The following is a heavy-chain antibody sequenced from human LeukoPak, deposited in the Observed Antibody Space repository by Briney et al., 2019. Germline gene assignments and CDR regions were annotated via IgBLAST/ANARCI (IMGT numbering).Heavy chain of an antibody. J-gene: IGHJ4*02. Sequence: GGPLRLSYAASGFTFSSYAMSWVRQAPGKGLEWVSAISGSGGSTYYADSVKGRFTISRDNAKNSLYLQMNSLRAEDTAVYYCARWVCSPTSCYYFDYWGQGTLVVVSS. CDR2: ISGSGGST. D-gene: IGHD2-2*01. V-gene: IGHV3-23*01. CDR1: GFTFSSYA. CDR3: ARWVCSPTSCYYFDY.